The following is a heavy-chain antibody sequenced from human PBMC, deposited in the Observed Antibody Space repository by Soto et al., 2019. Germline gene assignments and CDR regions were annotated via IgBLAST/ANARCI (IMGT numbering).Heavy chain of an antibody. CDR1: GGSISSPSYY. CDR3: VRLPGITTFRRDY. V-gene: IGHV4-39*01. Sequence: PSETLSLTCSVSGGSISSPSYYWGWIRQPPGKGLEWIGSIYYSGNTYYNPSLKSRVTIFVDTSRNQFSLKVNSVTAADTAVYFCVRLPGITTFRRDYWGQGTLVTVSS. D-gene: IGHD1-1*01. CDR2: IYYSGNT. J-gene: IGHJ4*02.